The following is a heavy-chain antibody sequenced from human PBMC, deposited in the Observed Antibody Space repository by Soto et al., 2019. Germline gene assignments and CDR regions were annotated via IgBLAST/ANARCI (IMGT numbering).Heavy chain of an antibody. D-gene: IGHD6-19*01. CDR3: ARDAAVPGESDRFDY. CDR1: GDSLITNNW. CDR2: VFHNGHA. J-gene: IGHJ4*02. Sequence: LSLTCAVSGDSLITNNWWSWVRQTPGKGLEWIGEVFHNGHANYNPSLRSRVTMSIDTSKNQYSLQLTSVTAADTAIYYCARDAAVPGESDRFDYWGQGALVTVS. V-gene: IGHV4-4*02.